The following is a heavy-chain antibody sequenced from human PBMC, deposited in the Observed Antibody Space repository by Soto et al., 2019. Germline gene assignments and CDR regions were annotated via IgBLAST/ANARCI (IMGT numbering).Heavy chain of an antibody. D-gene: IGHD6-13*01. CDR2: ISGSSGHT. J-gene: IGHJ4*02. V-gene: IGHV3-11*06. CDR1: GSMLSVYY. CDR3: ARSLGIAAAGGLDN. Sequence: QVQLVESGGDLVKPGGSLRLSCAVSGSMLSVYYMRWIRQAPGKGLEWVSFISGSSGHTDYADSVKGRFAISRDNAQNSLFLQMNSLRAEDTAVYYCARSLGIAAAGGLDNWGQGTLVTVSS.